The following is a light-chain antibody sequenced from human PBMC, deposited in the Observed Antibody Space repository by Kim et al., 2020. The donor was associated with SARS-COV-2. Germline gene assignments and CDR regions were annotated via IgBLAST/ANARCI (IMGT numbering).Light chain of an antibody. CDR3: QQYYSSLWT. CDR1: QSVLDMSKNRNY. CDR2: WAS. V-gene: IGKV4-1*01. Sequence: TATINCKSSQSVLDMSKNRNYLAWYQQRPGQPPKLLIYWASSRESGVPDRYSGSGSGTDFTLTISGLQAEDVAVYYCQQYYSSLWTFGQGTKLEI. J-gene: IGKJ2*02.